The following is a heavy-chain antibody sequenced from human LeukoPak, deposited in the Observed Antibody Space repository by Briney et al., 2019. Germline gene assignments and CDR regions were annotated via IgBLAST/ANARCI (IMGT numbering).Heavy chain of an antibody. CDR1: GFTFSSYW. J-gene: IGHJ6*02. Sequence: GGSLRLSCAASGFTFSSYWKSWVRQAPGKGLEWVANIKQDGSEKYYVDSVKGRFTISRDNAKNSLYLQMNSLRAEDTAVYYCAREVVPPWFMDVWGQGTTVAVSS. D-gene: IGHD2-2*01. V-gene: IGHV3-7*01. CDR2: IKQDGSEK. CDR3: AREVVPPWFMDV.